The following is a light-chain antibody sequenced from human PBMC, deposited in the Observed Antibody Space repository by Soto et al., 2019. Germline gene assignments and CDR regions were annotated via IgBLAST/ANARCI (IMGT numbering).Light chain of an antibody. CDR1: QSISSY. CDR3: QQSYSTPPT. Sequence: DIQMTQSPSSLSAYVGDRVIITCRASQSISSYLNWYQQKPGKIPKLLIYAASRLQSGVPSRFSGSGSGTDFTLTISSLQPEDFATYYCQQSYSTPPTFGGGTKVDIK. V-gene: IGKV1-39*01. J-gene: IGKJ4*01. CDR2: AAS.